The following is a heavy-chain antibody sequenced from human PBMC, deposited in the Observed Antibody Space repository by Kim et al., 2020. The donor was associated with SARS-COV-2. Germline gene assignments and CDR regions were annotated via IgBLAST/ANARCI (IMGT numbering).Heavy chain of an antibody. J-gene: IGHJ4*03. D-gene: IGHD2-21*02. CDR3: ARVATAPRRPIDY. V-gene: IGHV4-4*07. CDR1: GASISDNF. CDR2: MFVSGTT. Sequence: SETLSLTCTVSGASISDNFWTWIRQPAGKGLEWIGRMFVSGTTNYNPALKGRVTISLDTSKNQFSLKVASVTAADTAVYYCARVATAPRRPIDYWGQGNL.